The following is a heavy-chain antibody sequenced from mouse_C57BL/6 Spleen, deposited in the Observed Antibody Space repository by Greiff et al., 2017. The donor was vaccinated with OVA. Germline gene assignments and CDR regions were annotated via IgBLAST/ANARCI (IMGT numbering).Heavy chain of an antibody. V-gene: IGHV1-52*01. CDR3: ARKAAYYLDY. D-gene: IGHD2-10*01. Sequence: QVQLQQPGAELVRPGSSVKLSCKASGYTFTSYWMHWVKQRPIQGLEWIGNIDPSDSETHYNQKFKDKATLTVDKSSSTAYMQLGSLTSEDSAVYYCARKAAYYLDYWGQGTTLTVSS. CDR2: IDPSDSET. CDR1: GYTFTSYW. J-gene: IGHJ2*01.